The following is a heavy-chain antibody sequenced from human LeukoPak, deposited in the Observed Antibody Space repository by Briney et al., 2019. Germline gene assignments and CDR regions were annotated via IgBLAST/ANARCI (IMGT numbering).Heavy chain of an antibody. V-gene: IGHV3-20*04. CDR3: ARGLRERDYPYYYYYMDV. CDR1: GFTFDDYG. CDR2: INWNGGST. D-gene: IGHD4/OR15-4a*01. J-gene: IGHJ6*03. Sequence: GGSLRLSCAASGFTFDDYGMSWVRQAPGKGLEWVSGINWNGGSTGYADSVKGRFTISRDNAKNSLYLQMNSLRAEDTALYYCARGLRERDYPYYYYYMDVWGKGTTVTVSS.